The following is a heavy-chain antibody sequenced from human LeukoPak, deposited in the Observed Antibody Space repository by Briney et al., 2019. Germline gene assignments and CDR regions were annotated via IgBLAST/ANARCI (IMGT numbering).Heavy chain of an antibody. CDR2: IIPIFGTA. CDR3: ARTWRSRRFGELLPLVDP. D-gene: IGHD3-10*01. J-gene: IGHJ5*02. CDR1: GGTFSSYA. Sequence: SSVKVSCKASGGTFSSYAISWVRQAPGQGLEWMGGIIPIFGTANYAQKFQGRVTITADESTSTAYMEQSSLRSEDTAVYYCARTWRSRRFGELLPLVDPWGQGTLVTVSS. V-gene: IGHV1-69*01.